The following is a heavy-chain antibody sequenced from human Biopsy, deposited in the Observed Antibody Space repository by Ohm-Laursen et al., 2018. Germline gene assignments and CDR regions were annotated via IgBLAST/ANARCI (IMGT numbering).Heavy chain of an antibody. CDR3: ARPTNARAGGAPFDI. J-gene: IGHJ3*02. Sequence: SLRLSCAASGFTFRNYALHWVRQAPGKGLEWVAVLWYDGTNKYYADSVKGRFTISRDNSKNTLYLQMNSLRAEDTAMYYCARPTNARAGGAPFDIWGQGTMVTVSS. V-gene: IGHV3-33*08. D-gene: IGHD1-1*01. CDR1: GFTFRNYA. CDR2: LWYDGTNK.